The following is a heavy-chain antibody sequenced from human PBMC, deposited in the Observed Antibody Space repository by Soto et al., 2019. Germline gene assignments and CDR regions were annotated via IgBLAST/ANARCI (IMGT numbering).Heavy chain of an antibody. D-gene: IGHD4-17*01. CDR2: IYYSGST. CDR1: GCYISSSSYY. CDR3: ARGVWGDYTP. V-gene: IGHV4-39*01. J-gene: IGHJ5*02. Sequence: SETLSLTCPVSGCYISSSSYYWGWIRQPPGKGLEWIGSIYYSGSTYYNPSLKSRVTISVDTSKNQFSLKLSSVTAADTAVYYCARGVWGDYTPWGQGTLVTVSS.